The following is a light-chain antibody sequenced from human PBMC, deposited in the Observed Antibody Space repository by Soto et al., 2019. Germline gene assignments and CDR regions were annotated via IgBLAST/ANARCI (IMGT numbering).Light chain of an antibody. Sequence: EIVLTPSPGTLSLSPGERATLSCRASQSVNSNYLVWYQQKPGQAPRLLIYGASTRAAGITDRVRGSGSGTEFTLTISSLESEDFAVYYCHQYNNWPPRTFGQGTRLEIK. CDR2: GAS. CDR1: QSVNSNY. V-gene: IGKV3D-15*01. J-gene: IGKJ5*01. CDR3: HQYNNWPPRT.